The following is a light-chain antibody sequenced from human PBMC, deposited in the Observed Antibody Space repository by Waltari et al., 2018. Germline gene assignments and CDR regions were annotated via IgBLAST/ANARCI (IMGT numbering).Light chain of an antibody. J-gene: IGLJ2*01. CDR3: SSSTSRTALL. CDR1: SSSIGRYNS. Sequence: QSALTQPASLSGSPGQSITISCPGTSSSIGRYNSVSWYQQHPGEAPKLMIYDVSVRPSGVSNRFSGSKSGNTASLTISGLQAEDEADYYCSSSTSRTALLFGGGTKLTVL. V-gene: IGLV2-14*03. CDR2: DVS.